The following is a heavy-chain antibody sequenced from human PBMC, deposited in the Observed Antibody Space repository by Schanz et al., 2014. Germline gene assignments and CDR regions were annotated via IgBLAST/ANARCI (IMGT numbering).Heavy chain of an antibody. J-gene: IGHJ3*02. CDR2: TNGDGTNA. CDR3: TRSYDDFSWGSYRFRAFDI. D-gene: IGHD3-16*02. V-gene: IGHV3-74*01. Sequence: EVKLVESGGGAVRPGGSLRLSCAASGFTLSSYWMHWVRQVPGKGLEWVSCTNGDGTNAKYADSVKGRFTISRDNAKKTLSLQMISLRAEDTAIYFCTRSYDDFSWGSYRFRAFDIWGQGTTVIVSS. CDR1: GFTLSSYW.